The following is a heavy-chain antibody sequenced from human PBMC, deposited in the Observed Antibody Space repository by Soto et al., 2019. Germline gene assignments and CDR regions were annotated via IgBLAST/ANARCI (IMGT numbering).Heavy chain of an antibody. V-gene: IGHV1-69*08. CDR3: ARDRVASAGTPTDS. CDR1: GGTFSSYT. J-gene: IGHJ4*02. D-gene: IGHD6-13*01. CDR2: IVPILHIA. Sequence: QVQLVQSGAEVKKPGSSVKVSCKASGGTFSSYTISWVRQAPGQGLEWMGRIVPILHIADYAQKFQGRVTIPADTSTSTAYMELSSLGSEDTAVYYCARDRVASAGTPTDSWGQGTLVTVSS.